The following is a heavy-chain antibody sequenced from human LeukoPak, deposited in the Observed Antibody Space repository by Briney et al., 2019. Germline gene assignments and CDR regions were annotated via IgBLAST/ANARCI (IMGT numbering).Heavy chain of an antibody. V-gene: IGHV4-59*01. J-gene: IGHJ4*02. Sequence: PSETLSLTCTVAGGSISSCYWSWIRQPPGKGLEWIGYIYYSGSANYNPSLKSRVTISVDTSRNQFSLKLSSVTAADTAVYYFARDPSTFYFDYWGQGTLVTVSS. CDR2: IYYSGSA. CDR3: ARDPSTFYFDY. CDR1: GGSISSCY.